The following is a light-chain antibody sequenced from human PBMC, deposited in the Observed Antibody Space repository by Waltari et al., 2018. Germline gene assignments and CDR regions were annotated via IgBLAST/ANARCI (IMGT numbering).Light chain of an antibody. V-gene: IGLV2-23*01. J-gene: IGLJ3*02. CDR2: EGS. Sequence: QSSLTQPASMSVSPGQSITISCTSTTTDFVSWYHHPPGKAPTLLIYEGSKRPSGLSGHFSGSQAGNTASLTISGLEFDDQATYYCCSSSGGGTWVFGGGTELAVL. CDR3: CSSSGGGTWV. CDR1: TTDF.